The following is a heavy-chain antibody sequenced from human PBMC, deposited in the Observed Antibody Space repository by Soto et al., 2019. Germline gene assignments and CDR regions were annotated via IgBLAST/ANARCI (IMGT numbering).Heavy chain of an antibody. CDR2: INHSGST. Sequence: PSETLSLTCAVYGGSFSGYYWSWIRQPPGKGLEWIGEINHSGSTNYNPSLKSRVTISVDTSKNQFSLKLSSVTAADTAVYYCARGRDYYDSRGFFDGNWFDPWGQGTLVTVSS. D-gene: IGHD3-22*01. CDR1: GGSFSGYY. V-gene: IGHV4-34*01. J-gene: IGHJ5*02. CDR3: ARGRDYYDSRGFFDGNWFDP.